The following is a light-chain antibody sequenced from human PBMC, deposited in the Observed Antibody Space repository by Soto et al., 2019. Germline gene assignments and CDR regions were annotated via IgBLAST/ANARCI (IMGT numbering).Light chain of an antibody. Sequence: DIQMTQSPSTLSASVGDRVTITCRASQSIVTWLAWYQQKPGKAPNLLIYKASTLQSGVPPRFSGSGSGTEFTLTISSLQPDDFGTYYCQQYLTTWTFGQGTKVDIK. CDR3: QQYLTTWT. CDR1: QSIVTW. CDR2: KAS. V-gene: IGKV1-5*03. J-gene: IGKJ1*01.